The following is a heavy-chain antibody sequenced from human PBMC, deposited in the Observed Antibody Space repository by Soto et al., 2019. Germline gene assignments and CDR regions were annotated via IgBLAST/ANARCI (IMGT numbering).Heavy chain of an antibody. CDR1: GYTFTGYY. Sequence: ASVKVSCQASGYTFTGYYMYWVRQAPGQGLEWMGWISPNIGGTNHVQKSQGRVTMTRDTSISTAYMELSRLRSDDTAVYYCARDRWEPPFYYNYGMDVWGQGTPVTVSS. V-gene: IGHV1-2*02. CDR3: ARDRWEPPFYYNYGMDV. D-gene: IGHD1-26*01. CDR2: ISPNIGGT. J-gene: IGHJ6*02.